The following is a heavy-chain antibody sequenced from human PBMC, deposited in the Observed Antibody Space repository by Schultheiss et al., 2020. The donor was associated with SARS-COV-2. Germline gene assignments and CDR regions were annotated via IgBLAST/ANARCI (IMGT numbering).Heavy chain of an antibody. Sequence: SETLSLTCTVSGGSISSYYWSWIRQHPGKGLEWIGYIYYSGSTNYNPSLKSRVTMSVDTSKNQFSLKLSSVTAADTAVYYCARAGYCSGGSCTPSGMDVWGQGTTVTVSS. V-gene: IGHV4-59*12. J-gene: IGHJ6*02. CDR3: ARAGYCSGGSCTPSGMDV. CDR2: IYYSGST. CDR1: GGSISSYY. D-gene: IGHD2-15*01.